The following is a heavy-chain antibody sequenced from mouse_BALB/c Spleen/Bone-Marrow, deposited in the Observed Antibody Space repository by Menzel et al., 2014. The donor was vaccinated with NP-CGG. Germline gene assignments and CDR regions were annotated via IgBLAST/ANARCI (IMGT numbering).Heavy chain of an antibody. J-gene: IGHJ1*01. V-gene: IGHV5-6*01. CDR3: ARRGYDNSYWYFGV. CDR2: ISTGGSQT. CDR1: GFTFSSYG. D-gene: IGHD2-3*01. Sequence: EVQVVESGGDLVKPGGSLKLSCAASGFTFSSYGMSWVRQTPDKRLEWGATISTGGSQTYYTDSVKGRFTISRDNAKNTLFLQMSRLKSEDSAIYYCARRGYDNSYWYFGVWGAGTTVTVSS.